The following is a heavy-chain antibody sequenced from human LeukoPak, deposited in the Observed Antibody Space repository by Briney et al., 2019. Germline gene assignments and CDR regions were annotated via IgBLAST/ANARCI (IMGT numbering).Heavy chain of an antibody. CDR1: GDSVSSSDAT. J-gene: IGHJ3*02. Sequence: SQTLSLTCAISGDSVSSSDATWNWIRQSPSRGLEWLGRTYYRSRWSSDYAPSVRSRITINSDTAENQFSLQSNSVTPEDTAVYYCARASYRAFYIWGQGTMVTVSS. D-gene: IGHD4-11*01. CDR2: TYYRSRWSS. V-gene: IGHV6-1*01. CDR3: ARASYRAFYI.